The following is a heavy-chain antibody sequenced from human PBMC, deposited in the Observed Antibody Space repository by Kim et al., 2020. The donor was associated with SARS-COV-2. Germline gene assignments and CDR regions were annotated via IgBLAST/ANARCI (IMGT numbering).Heavy chain of an antibody. D-gene: IGHD3-9*01. J-gene: IGHJ4*02. CDR2: ISTDSNYI. V-gene: IGHV3-21*01. CDR3: ARGWLGFDY. Sequence: GGSLRLSCAASGFTLSTYSMNWVRQAPGKGLEWVSSISTDSNYIYYADSVKGRFTISRDNDKNSLYLQMNSLRVEDTAVYYCARGWLGFDYWGQGTLVTV. CDR1: GFTLSTYS.